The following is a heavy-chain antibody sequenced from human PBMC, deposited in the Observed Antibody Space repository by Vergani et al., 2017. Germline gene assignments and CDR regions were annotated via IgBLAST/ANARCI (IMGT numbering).Heavy chain of an antibody. CDR2: ISGSGGST. CDR3: AKDYPGRGSSSWFWLDP. CDR1: GFTFSSYA. D-gene: IGHD6-13*01. J-gene: IGHJ5*02. V-gene: IGHV3-23*01. Sequence: EVQLLESGGGLVQPGGSLRLSCAASGFTFSSYAMSWVRQAPGKGLEWVSAISGSGGSTYYADSVKGRFTISRDNSKDTLYLQMNSLRAEDTAVYYCAKDYPGRGSSSWFWLDPWGQGTLVTVSS.